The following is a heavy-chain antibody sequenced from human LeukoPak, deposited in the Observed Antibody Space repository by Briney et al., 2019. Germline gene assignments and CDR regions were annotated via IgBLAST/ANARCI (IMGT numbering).Heavy chain of an antibody. D-gene: IGHD3-22*01. J-gene: IGHJ4*02. CDR1: GFTFSSHW. CDR2: IKQDGSEK. CDR3: ARVEGYDSSGSLYYFDY. V-gene: IGHV3-7*03. Sequence: GGSLRLSCAASGFTFSSHWMSWVRQAPGKGLEWVANIKQDGSEKYYVDSVKGRFTISRDNAKNSLYLQMSSLRAEDTAVYYCARVEGYDSSGSLYYFDYWGQGTLVTVSS.